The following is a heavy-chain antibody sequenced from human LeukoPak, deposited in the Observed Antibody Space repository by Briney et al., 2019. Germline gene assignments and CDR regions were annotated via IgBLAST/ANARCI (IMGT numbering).Heavy chain of an antibody. Sequence: GGSLRLSCAASGFTFSSYSMNWVRQAPGKGLEWLSYISSSSSTIYYADSVKGRFTISRDNAKNSLYLQMNSLRAEDTAVYYCAKDGLTMVRGVYFDYWGQGTLVTVSS. CDR3: AKDGLTMVRGVYFDY. CDR2: ISSSSSTI. D-gene: IGHD3-10*01. J-gene: IGHJ4*02. V-gene: IGHV3-48*01. CDR1: GFTFSSYS.